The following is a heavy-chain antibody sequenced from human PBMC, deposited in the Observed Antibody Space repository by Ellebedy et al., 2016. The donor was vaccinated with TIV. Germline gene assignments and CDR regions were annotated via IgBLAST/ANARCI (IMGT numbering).Heavy chain of an antibody. CDR1: RYPFTFYY. Sequence: ASVKVSXKASRYPFTFYYIHWVRQAPGQGLDWMGIINVSGGSTNYAQKFQGRVTVTSNTSTSTVYMELSSLRSEDTAVYYCARRDGMDVWGQGTTVTVSS. J-gene: IGHJ6*02. CDR3: ARRDGMDV. CDR2: INVSGGST. V-gene: IGHV1-46*01.